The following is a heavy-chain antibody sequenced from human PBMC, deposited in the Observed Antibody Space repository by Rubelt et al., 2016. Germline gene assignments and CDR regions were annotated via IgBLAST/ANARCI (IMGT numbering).Heavy chain of an antibody. Sequence: QLQLQESGPGLVKPSETLSLTCTVSGDSISSSNYYWGWIRQPPGKGLEWVGAISYSGNTYYNPSLKSRVTKTVDTSKIQTSLCLSVVAGAETAGYYCARQCPGAEAGYDYWGQGTLVTVSS. CDR3: ARQCPGAEAGYDY. V-gene: IGHV4-39*01. CDR1: GDSISSSNYY. D-gene: IGHD5-12*01. CDR2: ISYSGNT. J-gene: IGHJ4*02.